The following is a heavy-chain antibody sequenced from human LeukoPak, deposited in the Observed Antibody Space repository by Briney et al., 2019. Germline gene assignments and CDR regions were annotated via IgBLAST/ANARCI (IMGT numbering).Heavy chain of an antibody. CDR1: GYTFTSYG. V-gene: IGHV1-18*01. Sequence: ASVKVSCKAPGYTFTSYGISWVRQAPGQGLEWMGWISAYNGNTSYAQKLQGRVTMTTDTSTSTAYMELRSLRSDDTAVYYCARLAARPHYYYYGMDVWGQGTTVTVSS. D-gene: IGHD6-6*01. CDR3: ARLAARPHYYYYGMDV. J-gene: IGHJ6*02. CDR2: ISAYNGNT.